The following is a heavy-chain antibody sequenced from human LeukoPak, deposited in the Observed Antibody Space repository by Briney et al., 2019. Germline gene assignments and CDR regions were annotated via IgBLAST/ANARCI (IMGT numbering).Heavy chain of an antibody. CDR3: ARDMDYYDSRFFDY. V-gene: IGHV1-69*05. CDR1: GGTFSSYA. CDR2: IIPIFGTA. J-gene: IGHJ4*02. D-gene: IGHD3-22*01. Sequence: ASVKVSCKASGGTFSSYAISWVRQAPGQGLEWMGRIIPIFGTANYAQKFQGRVTITTDESTSPAYMELSSLRSEDTAVYYCARDMDYYDSRFFDYWGQGTLVTVSS.